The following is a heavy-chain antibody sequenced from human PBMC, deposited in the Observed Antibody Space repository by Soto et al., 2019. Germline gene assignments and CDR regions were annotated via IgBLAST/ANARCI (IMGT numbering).Heavy chain of an antibody. D-gene: IGHD6-19*01. CDR3: ARASDGYRSGWYVGYFDY. Sequence: QVQLVQSGGEVRKPGASVKVSCKASGYTFTSYGVSWVRQAPGQGLEWMGWIRAYTGYTNHAQKFQGRVTITTDTSTSTAYMELRSLISDDTAVYYCARASDGYRSGWYVGYFDYWGQGTLVTVSS. V-gene: IGHV1-18*04. J-gene: IGHJ4*02. CDR1: GYTFTSYG. CDR2: IRAYTGYT.